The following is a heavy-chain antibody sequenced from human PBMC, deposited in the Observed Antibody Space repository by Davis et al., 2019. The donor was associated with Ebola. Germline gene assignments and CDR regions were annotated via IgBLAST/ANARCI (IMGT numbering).Heavy chain of an antibody. CDR3: TRSYDSRGYYPGYFHH. CDR1: GFTFSSYA. CDR2: IRSKVYGGTT. Sequence: GESLKISCAASGFTFSSYAMSWVRQAPGKGLEWVGFIRSKVYGGTTDYAASVKGRFTISRDDSKSIAYLQMISLKTEDTAVYYCTRSYDSRGYYPGYFHHWGQGTLVTVSS. V-gene: IGHV3-49*04. J-gene: IGHJ1*01. D-gene: IGHD3-22*01.